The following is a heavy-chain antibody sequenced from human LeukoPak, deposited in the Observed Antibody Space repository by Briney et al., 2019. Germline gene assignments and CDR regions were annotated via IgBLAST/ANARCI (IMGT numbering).Heavy chain of an antibody. CDR3: ARGLDYGDYYYYMDV. CDR2: IYYSGST. V-gene: IGHV4-31*03. CDR1: GGSISSGGYY. Sequence: PSQTLSLTCTVSGGSISSGGYYWSWIRQHPGKGVEWIGYIYYSGSTYSNPSLKSRVTISVDTSKNQFSLKLSSVTAADTAVYYCARGLDYGDYYYYMDVWGKGTMVTVSS. J-gene: IGHJ6*03. D-gene: IGHD4-17*01.